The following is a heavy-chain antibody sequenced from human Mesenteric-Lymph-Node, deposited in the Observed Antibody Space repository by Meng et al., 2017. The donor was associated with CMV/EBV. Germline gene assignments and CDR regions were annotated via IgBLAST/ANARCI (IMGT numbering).Heavy chain of an antibody. J-gene: IGHJ4*02. CDR2: ISGSGGST. CDR1: GFTFSSYA. D-gene: IGHD2-15*01. CDR3: AKPRRGWNSFDY. V-gene: IGHV3-23*01. Sequence: GESLKISCAASGFTFSSYAMSWVRQAPGKGLEWVSAISGSGGSTYYADSVKGRFTISRDNSKNTLYLQMNSLRAEDTAVYYCAKPRRGWNSFDYWGQGTLVTVSS.